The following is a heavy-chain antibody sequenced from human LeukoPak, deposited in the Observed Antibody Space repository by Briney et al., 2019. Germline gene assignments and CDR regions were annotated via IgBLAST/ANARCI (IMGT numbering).Heavy chain of an antibody. Sequence: GGSLRLSCAASGFTFSSYWMHWVRQAPGKGLVWVSHINSDGSSTTYADAVKGRFTISRDNAKKTLYLQMNGLRAEDTAVYYCARGPYGMDVWGQGTTVTVSS. V-gene: IGHV3-74*01. J-gene: IGHJ6*02. CDR1: GFTFSSYW. CDR2: INSDGSST. CDR3: ARGPYGMDV.